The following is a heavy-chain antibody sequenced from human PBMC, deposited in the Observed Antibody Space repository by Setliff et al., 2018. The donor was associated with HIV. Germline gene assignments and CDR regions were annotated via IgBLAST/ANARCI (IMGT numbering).Heavy chain of an antibody. CDR1: GFTFSSYW. J-gene: IGHJ4*02. Sequence: LRLSCAASGFTFSSYWMSWVRQAPGKGLEWVANIKQDGSEKYYADSVKGRFTISRDNAKNSLYVQMNSLRAEDTAVYYCARGQTTGEYWGQGTLVTVSS. V-gene: IGHV3-7*01. D-gene: IGHD4-17*01. CDR3: ARGQTTGEY. CDR2: IKQDGSEK.